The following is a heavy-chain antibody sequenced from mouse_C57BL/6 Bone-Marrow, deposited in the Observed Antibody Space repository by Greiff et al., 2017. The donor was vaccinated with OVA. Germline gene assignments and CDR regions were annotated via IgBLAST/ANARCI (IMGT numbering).Heavy chain of an antibody. J-gene: IGHJ4*01. CDR3: AKLTGTYAMDY. CDR2: IHPNSGST. D-gene: IGHD4-1*01. CDR1: GYTFTSYW. V-gene: IGHV1-64*01. Sequence: QVQLQQPGAELVKPGASVKLSCKASGYTFTSYWMHWVKQRPGQGLEWIGMIHPNSGSTNYNEKFKSKATLTVDKSSSTAYMQLSSLTSEDSAVYYCAKLTGTYAMDYWGQGTSGTVSS.